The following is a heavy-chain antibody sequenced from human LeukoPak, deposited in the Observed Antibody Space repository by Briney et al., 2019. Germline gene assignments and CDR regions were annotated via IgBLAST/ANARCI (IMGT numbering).Heavy chain of an antibody. CDR3: ATDLSSSRNMDV. J-gene: IGHJ6*03. V-gene: IGHV1-24*01. D-gene: IGHD6-6*01. Sequence: SVKVSCKVSGYTLTELSMHWVRQPPAKGLEWMGGFDPEDGETIYAQTSQGRVTMTEDTSTDTAYMELRSLRSEDTAVYYCATDLSSSRNMDVWGKGTTVTVSS. CDR2: FDPEDGET. CDR1: GYTLTELS.